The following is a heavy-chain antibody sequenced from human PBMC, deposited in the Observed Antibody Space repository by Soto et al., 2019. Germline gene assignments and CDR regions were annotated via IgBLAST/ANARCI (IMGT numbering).Heavy chain of an antibody. CDR2: IYTSGST. Sequence: KPSETLSLTCTVSGGSISVYYWSWIRQPAGKGLEWIGRIYTSGSTNYNPSLKSRVTVSADTSTNQLFLKLSSVTAADTAVYYCAVDHGGNCFDYWGQGTLVTVSS. J-gene: IGHJ4*02. CDR3: AVDHGGNCFDY. V-gene: IGHV4-4*07. CDR1: GGSISVYY. D-gene: IGHD2-21*01.